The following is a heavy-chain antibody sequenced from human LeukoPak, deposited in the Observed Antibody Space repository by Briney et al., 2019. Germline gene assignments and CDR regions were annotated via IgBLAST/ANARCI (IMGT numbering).Heavy chain of an antibody. D-gene: IGHD4-23*01. Sequence: SETLSLTCAVYGGSFSGYYWSWIRQPPGKGLEWIGEINHSGSTNYNPSLKSRVTISVDTSKNQFSLKLSSVTAADTAVYYCARALGLTTVVTLPGWYFDLWGRGTLVTVSS. CDR3: ARALGLTTVVTLPGWYFDL. J-gene: IGHJ2*01. CDR1: GGSFSGYY. CDR2: INHSGST. V-gene: IGHV4-34*01.